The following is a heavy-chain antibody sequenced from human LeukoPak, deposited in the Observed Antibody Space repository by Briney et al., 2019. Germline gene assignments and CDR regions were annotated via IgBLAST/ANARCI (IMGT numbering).Heavy chain of an antibody. Sequence: SETLSLTCAVYGGSFSGYYWSWIRQPPGKGLEWIGEINHSGSTNYNPSLKGRVTISVDTSKNQFSLKLSSVTAADTAVYYCARGRFVEWYSSSWGFDYWGQGTLVTVSS. CDR3: ARGRFVEWYSSSWGFDY. V-gene: IGHV4-34*01. D-gene: IGHD6-13*01. CDR1: GGSFSGYY. CDR2: INHSGST. J-gene: IGHJ4*02.